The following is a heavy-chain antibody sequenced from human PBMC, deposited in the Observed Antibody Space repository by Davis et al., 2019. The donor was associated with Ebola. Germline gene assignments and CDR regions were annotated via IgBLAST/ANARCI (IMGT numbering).Heavy chain of an antibody. CDR1: GDSGISEG. V-gene: IGHV5-51*01. CDR3: ARQIRSSGYFDY. Sequence: GESLKISCNSAGDSGISEGSGWVRQMPGKGLEWMGIIYPGDSDTRYSPSFQGQVTISADKSISTAYLQWSSLKASDTAMYYCARQIRSSGYFDYWGQGTLVTVSS. J-gene: IGHJ4*02. D-gene: IGHD6-19*01. CDR2: IYPGDSDT.